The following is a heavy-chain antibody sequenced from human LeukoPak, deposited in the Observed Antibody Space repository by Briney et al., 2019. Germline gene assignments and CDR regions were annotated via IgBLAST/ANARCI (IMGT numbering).Heavy chain of an antibody. CDR1: GGSISSTSYY. V-gene: IGHV4-61*02. CDR2: IYTSGST. CDR3: ASAPIRTRLLGGYYFDY. D-gene: IGHD3-22*01. J-gene: IGHJ4*02. Sequence: PSETLSLTCTVSGGSISSTSYYWSWVRQPAGKGLEWIGRIYTSGSTNYNPSLKSRVTMSVDTSKNQFSLKLSSVTAADTAVYYCASAPIRTRLLGGYYFDYWGQGTLVTVSS.